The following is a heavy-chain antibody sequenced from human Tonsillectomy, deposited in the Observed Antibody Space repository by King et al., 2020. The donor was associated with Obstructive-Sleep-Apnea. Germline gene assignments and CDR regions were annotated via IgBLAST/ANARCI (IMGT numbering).Heavy chain of an antibody. D-gene: IGHD3-10*01. V-gene: IGHV3-23*04. CDR2: ISGSGGST. J-gene: IGHJ4*02. CDR3: AKDERYYYGSGSYYNIEY. Sequence: VQLVESGGGLVQPGGSLRLSCAASRFTFSSYCMSWVRQAPGKGLEWVSAISGSGGSTYYADSVKGRFTISRDNSKKTLYLQMNRLRAEDTAVYYCAKDERYYYGSGSYYNIEYWGQGTLVTVSS. CDR1: RFTFSSYC.